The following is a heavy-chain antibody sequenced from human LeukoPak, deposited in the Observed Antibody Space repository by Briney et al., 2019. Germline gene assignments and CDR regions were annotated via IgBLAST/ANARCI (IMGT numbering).Heavy chain of an antibody. D-gene: IGHD6-19*01. J-gene: IGHJ4*02. CDR2: ISSSSTYI. V-gene: IGHV3-21*04. CDR1: GFTFNLYT. Sequence: GGSLRLSCAASGFTFNLYTMNWVRQAPGKGLEWVSSISSSSTYIYYADSVKGRFIISRDNAQNSLYLQMNSLRAEDTAVYFCSREGPSGWYGSHDYWGQGTLVTVSS. CDR3: SREGPSGWYGSHDY.